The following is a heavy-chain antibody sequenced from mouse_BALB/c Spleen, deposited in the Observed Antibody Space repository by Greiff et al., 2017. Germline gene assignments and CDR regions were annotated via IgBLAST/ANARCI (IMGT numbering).Heavy chain of an antibody. CDR3: ARWDYDYGYFDY. D-gene: IGHD2-4*01. Sequence: QVQLQQPGAELVKPGASVKLSCKASGYTFTSYWMHWVKQRPGQGLEWIGYINPSTGYTEYNQKFKDKATLTADKSSSTAYMQLSSLTSEDSAVYYCARWDYDYGYFDYWGQGTTLTVSS. CDR1: GYTFTSYW. J-gene: IGHJ2*01. CDR2: INPSTGYT. V-gene: IGHV1-7*01.